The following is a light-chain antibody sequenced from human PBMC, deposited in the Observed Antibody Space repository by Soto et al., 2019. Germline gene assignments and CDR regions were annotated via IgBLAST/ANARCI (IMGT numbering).Light chain of an antibody. CDR2: GAS. CDR3: QHYLNYPIT. Sequence: EIVLTQSPGTLSLSPGERATLSCRASQSVSSSYLAWYQQKPGQAPRLLIYGASTRATDIPARFSGSGSGTEFTLTISSLQSEDFATYYCQHYLNYPITFGQGTRLEIK. J-gene: IGKJ5*01. V-gene: IGKV3-20*01. CDR1: QSVSSSY.